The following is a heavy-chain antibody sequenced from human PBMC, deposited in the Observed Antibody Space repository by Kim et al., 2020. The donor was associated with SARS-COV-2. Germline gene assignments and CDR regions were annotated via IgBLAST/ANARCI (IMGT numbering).Heavy chain of an antibody. CDR1: GGSISSYY. D-gene: IGHD6-6*01. Sequence: SETLSLTCTVSGGSISSYYWSWIRQPPGKGLEWIGYIYYSGSTNYNPSLKSRVTISVDTSKNQFSLKLSSVTAADTAVYYCARVSKQLVLEYYFDYWGQGTLVTVSS. J-gene: IGHJ4*02. CDR3: ARVSKQLVLEYYFDY. CDR2: IYYSGST. V-gene: IGHV4-59*01.